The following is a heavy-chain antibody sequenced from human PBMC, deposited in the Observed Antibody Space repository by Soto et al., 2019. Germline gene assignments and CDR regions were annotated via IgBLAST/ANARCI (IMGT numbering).Heavy chain of an antibody. CDR1: GVTFSSYA. D-gene: IGHD6-6*01. CDR3: ARALGYHSSSSWYYYYGMDV. Sequence: GASVKVSGKASGVTFSSYAISWVRQAPGQGLEWMGGIIPIFGTANYAQKFQGRVTITADKSTSTAYMELSSLRSEDTAVYYCARALGYHSSSSWYYYYGMDVWGQGTTVTVSS. V-gene: IGHV1-69*06. J-gene: IGHJ6*02. CDR2: IIPIFGTA.